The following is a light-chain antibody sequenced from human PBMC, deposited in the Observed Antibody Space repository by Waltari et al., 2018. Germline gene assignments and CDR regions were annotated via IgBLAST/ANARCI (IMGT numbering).Light chain of an antibody. CDR3: QQYSNWPPWT. J-gene: IGKJ1*01. V-gene: IGKV3-15*01. CDR1: QSVSNN. CDR2: DAS. Sequence: EVVMTQSPVTLSVSPGERATLSCRASQSVSNNLAWYQHKPGQAPRLFVYDASTRASGLPARFSGTGSGREFTLTINSLQSEDVAIYYCQQYSNWPPWTFGQGTTVEIK.